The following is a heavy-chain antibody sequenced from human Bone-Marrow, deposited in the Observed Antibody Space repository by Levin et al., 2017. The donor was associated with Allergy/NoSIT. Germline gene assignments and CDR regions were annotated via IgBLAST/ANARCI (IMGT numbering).Heavy chain of an antibody. CDR3: ARLSLTGPYYYYGMDV. D-gene: IGHD3-9*01. CDR1: GYSFTSYW. CDR2: IYPGDSDT. V-gene: IGHV5-51*01. Sequence: ASVKVSCKGSGYSFTSYWIGWVRQMPGKGLEWMGIIYPGDSDTRYSPSFQGQVTISADKSISTAYLQWSSLKASDTAMYYCARLSLTGPYYYYGMDVWGQGTTVTVSS. J-gene: IGHJ6*02.